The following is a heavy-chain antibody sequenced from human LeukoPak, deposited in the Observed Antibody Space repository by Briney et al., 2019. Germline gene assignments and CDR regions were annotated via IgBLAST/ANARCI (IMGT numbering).Heavy chain of an antibody. V-gene: IGHV3-20*04. D-gene: IGHD4-17*01. Sequence: GRSLRLSCAASGFNFDVYGMSWVRQVPGKGLEWVSSINWDGDRIGVADSVKGRFTISRDNARNSVYLQMNSLRADDTAFYYCARDLSYGDFERYFDIWGRGALVTVSS. CDR3: ARDLSYGDFERYFDI. CDR2: INWDGDRI. CDR1: GFNFDVYG. J-gene: IGHJ2*01.